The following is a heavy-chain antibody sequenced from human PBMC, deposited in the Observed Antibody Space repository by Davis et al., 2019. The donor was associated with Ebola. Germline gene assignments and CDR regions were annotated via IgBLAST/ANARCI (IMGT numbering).Heavy chain of an antibody. D-gene: IGHD5-12*01. Sequence: ASVKVSCKASGYTFTSYYMHWVRQATGQGLEWMGWMNPNSGNTGYAQKFQGRVTMTRNTSISTAYMELSSLRSEDTAVYYCARGSHIVATRGRKGMDVWGQGTTVTASS. CDR3: ARGSHIVATRGRKGMDV. J-gene: IGHJ6*02. CDR2: MNPNSGNT. V-gene: IGHV1-8*02. CDR1: GYTFTSYY.